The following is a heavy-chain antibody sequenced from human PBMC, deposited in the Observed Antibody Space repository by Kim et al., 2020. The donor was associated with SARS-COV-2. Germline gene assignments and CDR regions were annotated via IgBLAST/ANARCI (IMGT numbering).Heavy chain of an antibody. CDR3: ARSSIAAAGTLY. J-gene: IGHJ4*02. V-gene: IGHV6-1*01. D-gene: IGHD6-13*01. Sequence: DYAVSVKSRITINPDTSKNQFSLQLNSVTPEDTAVYYCARSSIAAAGTLYWGQGTLVTVSS.